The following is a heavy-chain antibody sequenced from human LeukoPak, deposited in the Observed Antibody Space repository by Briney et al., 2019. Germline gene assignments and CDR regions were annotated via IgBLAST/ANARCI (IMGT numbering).Heavy chain of an antibody. Sequence: GGSLRLSCTVSGFTVSSNSMSWVRQAPGKGLEWVSFIYSNNTHYSDSVKGRFTISRDNSKNTLYLQMNSLRAEDTAVYYCAKHSMFGGGHFDYWGQGTLVTVSS. J-gene: IGHJ4*02. D-gene: IGHD3-16*01. CDR1: GFTVSSNS. CDR3: AKHSMFGGGHFDY. V-gene: IGHV3-53*01. CDR2: IYSNNT.